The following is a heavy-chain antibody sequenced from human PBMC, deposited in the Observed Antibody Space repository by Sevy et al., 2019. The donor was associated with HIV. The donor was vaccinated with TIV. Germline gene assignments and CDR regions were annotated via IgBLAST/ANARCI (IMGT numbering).Heavy chain of an antibody. CDR2: ISGSDNTI. J-gene: IGHJ6*02. Sequence: GGSLRLSCAASGFTFSDYYMSWIRQAPGKGLEWLSYISGSDNTIYYADSVKGRFTIARDNGKNSLYLQMNSLRAEDTAVYYCARDHVKDGDLGDYYYFAMDVWGQGTSVTVSS. CDR3: ARDHVKDGDLGDYYYFAMDV. CDR1: GFTFSDYY. D-gene: IGHD4-17*01. V-gene: IGHV3-11*01.